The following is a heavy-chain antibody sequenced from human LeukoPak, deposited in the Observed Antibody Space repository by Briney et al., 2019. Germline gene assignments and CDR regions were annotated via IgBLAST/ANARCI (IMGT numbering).Heavy chain of an antibody. D-gene: IGHD6-19*01. V-gene: IGHV3-23*01. J-gene: IGHJ4*02. CDR2: ISDSGSST. CDR3: TKGHGFYSSGWHPLFDH. CDR1: GFTFSSYA. Sequence: GGSLRLSCAASGFTFSSYAMSWVRQAPGKGLEWVSTISDSGSSTYYTDSVKGRFTFSRDNSKNTLHLQMNSLRAEDTAVYYCTKGHGFYSSGWHPLFDHWGQGTLVTVTS.